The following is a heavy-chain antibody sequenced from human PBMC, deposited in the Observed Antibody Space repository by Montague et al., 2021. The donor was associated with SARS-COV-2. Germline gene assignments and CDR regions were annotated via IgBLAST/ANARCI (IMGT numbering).Heavy chain of an antibody. J-gene: IGHJ2*01. Sequence: SETLSLTCAVSGISITNRNWWSWVRQPPGKGLELLGEIYSSGNTHYDPSLQGRATMSLDKSNNQVLLSLTSVTAADTAIYYRGTGLYWYFDLWGHGTLVTVSS. D-gene: IGHD7-27*01. V-gene: IGHV4-4*02. CDR2: IYSSGNT. CDR1: GISITNRNW. CDR3: GTGLYWYFDL.